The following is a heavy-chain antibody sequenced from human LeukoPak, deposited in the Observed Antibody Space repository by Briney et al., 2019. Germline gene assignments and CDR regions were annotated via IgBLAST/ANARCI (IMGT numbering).Heavy chain of an antibody. Sequence: GASVKVSCKASGYTFIDYYMHWVQQAPGKGLEWMGLVDPEDGETIYAEKFQGRVTITADTSTDTAYMELSSLKSDDTAVYYCAAADVYWGQGTLVTVSS. J-gene: IGHJ4*02. CDR3: AAADVY. CDR2: VDPEDGET. V-gene: IGHV1-69-2*01. CDR1: GYTFIDYY. D-gene: IGHD5-24*01.